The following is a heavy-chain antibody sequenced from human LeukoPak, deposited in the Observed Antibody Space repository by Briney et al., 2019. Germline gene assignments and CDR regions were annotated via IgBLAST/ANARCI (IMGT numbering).Heavy chain of an antibody. J-gene: IGHJ4*02. D-gene: IGHD2-8*01. Sequence: GASVTVSCKASGYTFTGYYMHWVRQAPGQGLEWMGWINPNSGGTNYAQKFQGRVTMTRDTSISTVYMELSRLRSDDAAVYYCARESLYAFDYWGQGTLVTVSS. CDR1: GYTFTGYY. CDR3: ARESLYAFDY. CDR2: INPNSGGT. V-gene: IGHV1-2*02.